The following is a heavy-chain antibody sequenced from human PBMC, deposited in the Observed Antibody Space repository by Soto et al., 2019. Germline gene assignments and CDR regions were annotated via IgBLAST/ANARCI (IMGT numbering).Heavy chain of an antibody. CDR2: IYHSGST. V-gene: IGHV4-4*02. CDR3: AREGARLGYYYFYMDV. CDR1: GGSISSSNW. D-gene: IGHD6-6*01. J-gene: IGHJ6*03. Sequence: SETLSLTCAVSGGSISSSNWWSWVRQPPGKGLEWIGEIYHSGSTNYNPSLKGRVTISVDKSKNQFSLKLSSVTAADTAVYYCAREGARLGYYYFYMDVWGKGTTVTVSS.